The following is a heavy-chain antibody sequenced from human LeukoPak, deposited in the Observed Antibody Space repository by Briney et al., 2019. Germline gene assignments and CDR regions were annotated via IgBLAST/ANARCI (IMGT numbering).Heavy chain of an antibody. CDR1: GFTFSSYG. Sequence: GRSLRLPCAASGFTFSSYGMHWVRQAPGKGLEWVAVISNDGSNEFYADSVKGRFTISRDTSKNTLYLQMNSLRTEDTAVYYCAKDYSIPPAAGALYNWFAPWGQGTLVTVSS. V-gene: IGHV3-30*18. CDR2: ISNDGSNE. CDR3: AKDYSIPPAAGALYNWFAP. D-gene: IGHD6-13*01. J-gene: IGHJ5*02.